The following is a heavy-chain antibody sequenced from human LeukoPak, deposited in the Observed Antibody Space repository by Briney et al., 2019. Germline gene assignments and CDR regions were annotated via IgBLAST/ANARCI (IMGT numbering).Heavy chain of an antibody. J-gene: IGHJ4*02. CDR2: ISWNSGSI. D-gene: IGHD2-21*01. Sequence: GGSLRLSCAASGFTFDDYAMHWARQAPGKGLEWVSGISWNSGSIGYADSVKGRFTISRDNAKNSLYLQMNSLRAEDMALYYCAKDIGAVISALFDYWGQGTLVTVSS. V-gene: IGHV3-9*03. CDR1: GFTFDDYA. CDR3: AKDIGAVISALFDY.